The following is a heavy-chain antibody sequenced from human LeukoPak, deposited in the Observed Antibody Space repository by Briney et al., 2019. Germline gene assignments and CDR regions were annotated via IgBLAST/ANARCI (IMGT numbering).Heavy chain of an antibody. CDR3: ARDAAICGSSCFYYLW. D-gene: IGHD3-22*01. CDR1: GGNFSSYA. V-gene: IGHV1-69*13. CDR2: IIPIFGTA. Sequence: VKVSCKASGGNFSSYAISWVRQAPGQGLEWMGGIIPIFGTANYAQKFQGRVTITADESTSTAYMELTSTRSEHTAIYCCARDAAICGSSCFYYLWWGQGTLVTVSS. J-gene: IGHJ4*02.